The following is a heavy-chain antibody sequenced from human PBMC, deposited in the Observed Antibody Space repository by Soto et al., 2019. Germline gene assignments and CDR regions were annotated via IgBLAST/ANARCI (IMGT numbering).Heavy chain of an antibody. D-gene: IGHD3-22*01. CDR2: INAGNGNT. CDR1: GYTFTSYA. V-gene: IGHV1-3*01. Sequence: ASVKVSCKASGYTFTSYALHWVRQAPGQRLEWMGWINAGNGNTKYSQKFQGRVAITRDTSASTAYMELSSLRSEDTAVYYCAKDYYDSSGYYPPALLFDYWGQGTLVTVSS. J-gene: IGHJ4*02. CDR3: AKDYYDSSGYYPPALLFDY.